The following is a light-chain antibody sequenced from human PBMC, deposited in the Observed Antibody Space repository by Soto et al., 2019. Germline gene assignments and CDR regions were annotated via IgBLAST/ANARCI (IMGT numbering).Light chain of an antibody. CDR1: QSLLYSSNNKNY. J-gene: IGKJ1*01. Sequence: DIVMTQSPDSLAVSLGERATINCKSSQSLLYSSNNKNYLAWYQQKPGQPPKLLIYWASTRESGVPDRFSGSGSGTDFTLTISSLQAEDVAVYYCQQYHTAPRTFGRGTKVEI. CDR3: QQYHTAPRT. V-gene: IGKV4-1*01. CDR2: WAS.